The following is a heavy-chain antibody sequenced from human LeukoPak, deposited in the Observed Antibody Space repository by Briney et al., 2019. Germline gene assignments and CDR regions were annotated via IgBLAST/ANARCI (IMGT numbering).Heavy chain of an antibody. CDR3: ARDLVTVTKGFDI. V-gene: IGHV4-4*07. D-gene: IGHD4-17*01. Sequence: SETLSLTCTVSGGSISSYYWSWVRQPAGKGLEWIGRIYTSGSTNYNPSLKSRVTMSVDTSKNQFSLKLRSVTAADTAVYYCARDLVTVTKGFDIWGQGTMVSVSS. CDR2: IYTSGST. CDR1: GGSISSYY. J-gene: IGHJ3*02.